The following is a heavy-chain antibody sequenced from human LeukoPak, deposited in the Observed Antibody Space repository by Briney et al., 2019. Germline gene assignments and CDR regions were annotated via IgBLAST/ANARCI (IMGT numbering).Heavy chain of an antibody. Sequence: PGGSLRLSCAGSGFTFSDYTMHWVRQGPGKGLEYVSAITANARSKYHADSVRGRFTISIDNSKDTLYLQMGSLRPEDTAVYYCARGPSSYFYMDVWGKGTTVTISS. CDR3: ARGPSSYFYMDV. CDR2: ITANARSK. CDR1: GFTFSDYT. V-gene: IGHV3-64*02. J-gene: IGHJ6*03.